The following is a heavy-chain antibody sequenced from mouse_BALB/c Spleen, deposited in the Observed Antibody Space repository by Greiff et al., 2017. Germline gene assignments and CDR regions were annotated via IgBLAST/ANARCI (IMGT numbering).Heavy chain of an antibody. CDR2: ISNGGGST. V-gene: IGHV5-12-2*01. D-gene: IGHD2-1*01. CDR1: GFTFSSYT. J-gene: IGHJ4*01. Sequence: EVQVVESGGGLVQPGGSLKLSCAASGFTFSSYTMSWVRQTPEKRLEWVAYISNGGGSTYYPDTVKGRFTISRDNAKNTLYLQMSSLKSEDTAMYYCARVFYSSYAMDYWGQGTSVTVSS. CDR3: ARVFYSSYAMDY.